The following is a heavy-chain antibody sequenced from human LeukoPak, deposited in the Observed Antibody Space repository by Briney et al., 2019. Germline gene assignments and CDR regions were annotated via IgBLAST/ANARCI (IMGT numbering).Heavy chain of an antibody. Sequence: SETLSLTCSVSDDSITMYYWTWIGQPPGKGLEWIGYIYYSGSTNYNLSLKSRVTISVDTSKNQFSLKLSSVTAADTAVYYCARGGTDRITMSPWGQGTLVTVSS. CDR3: ARGGTDRITMSP. V-gene: IGHV4-59*01. CDR2: IYYSGST. J-gene: IGHJ5*02. CDR1: DDSITMYY. D-gene: IGHD3-10*02.